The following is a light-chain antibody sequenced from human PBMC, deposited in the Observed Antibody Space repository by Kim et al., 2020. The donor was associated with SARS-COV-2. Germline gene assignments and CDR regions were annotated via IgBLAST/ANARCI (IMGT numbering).Light chain of an antibody. V-gene: IGKV3-20*01. CDR2: GTS. J-gene: IGKJ2*01. Sequence: LSPGERAPLSCGASQSITGNYLAWYQQRPGQAPGLLIYGTSNRATGIPDRFSGSGSGTDFTLTISRLEPEDFALFYCQQYGTSLYTFGQGTKLEI. CDR3: QQYGTSLYT. CDR1: QSITGNY.